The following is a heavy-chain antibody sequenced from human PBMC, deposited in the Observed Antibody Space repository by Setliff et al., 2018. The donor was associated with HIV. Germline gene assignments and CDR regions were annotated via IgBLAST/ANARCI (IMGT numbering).Heavy chain of an antibody. CDR3: ARGRTQWPNYNYFDP. D-gene: IGHD6-19*01. CDR2: MSYSGST. J-gene: IGHJ5*02. V-gene: IGHV4-59*08. CDR1: GGSISSYF. Sequence: SETLSLTCTVSGGSISSYFWSWIRQPPGKGLEWIGYMSYSGSTYYNPSLKSRVTISVDTSKNQFSLKLSSLTAADTAVYYCARGRTQWPNYNYFDPWGLGTLVTVSS.